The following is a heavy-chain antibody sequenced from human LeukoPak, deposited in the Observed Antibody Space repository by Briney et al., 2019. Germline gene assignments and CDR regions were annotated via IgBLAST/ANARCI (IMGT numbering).Heavy chain of an antibody. CDR2: ISSSSSYI. J-gene: IGHJ5*02. Sequence: GGSLRLSCAASGFTFSSYSINWIRQAPGKGLEWVSSISSSSSYIYYADSVKGRITISRDNAKNSLYLQMNSLRAEDTAVYYCARDLATVTTGWFDPWGQGTLVTVSS. CDR1: GFTFSSYS. CDR3: ARDLATVTTGWFDP. V-gene: IGHV3-21*01. D-gene: IGHD4-17*01.